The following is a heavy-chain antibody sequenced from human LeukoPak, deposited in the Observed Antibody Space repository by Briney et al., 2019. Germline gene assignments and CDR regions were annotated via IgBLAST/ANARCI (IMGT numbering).Heavy chain of an antibody. Sequence: GGSLRLSCAASGFTFSSSALTWVRQAPGKGLEWVSTITSDGSTYYADSVRGRFTISRDFSKNTLYLQMNSLRAEDTALYYCAKDSGNSFFDYWGQGTLVTVSS. D-gene: IGHD2-15*01. J-gene: IGHJ4*02. CDR1: GFTFSSSA. V-gene: IGHV3-23*01. CDR2: ITSDGST. CDR3: AKDSGNSFFDY.